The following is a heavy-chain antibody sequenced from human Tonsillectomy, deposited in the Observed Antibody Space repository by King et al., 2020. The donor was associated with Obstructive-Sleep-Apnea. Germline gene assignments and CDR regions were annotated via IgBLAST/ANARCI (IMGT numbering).Heavy chain of an antibody. CDR3: SRDGFYGSGSPPKIYYGMDV. Sequence: DVQLVESGGGLAQPGGSLRFSCAASGFTFSDYWMHWVRQAPGKGLMWVSRISPEGSNTVYADSVKGRFTVSRDNTKNTLFLQMDSLRADDTAVYYCSRDGFYGSGSPPKIYYGMDVWGQGTTVSVSS. D-gene: IGHD3-10*01. CDR1: GFTFSDYW. CDR2: ISPEGSNT. V-gene: IGHV3-74*01. J-gene: IGHJ6*02.